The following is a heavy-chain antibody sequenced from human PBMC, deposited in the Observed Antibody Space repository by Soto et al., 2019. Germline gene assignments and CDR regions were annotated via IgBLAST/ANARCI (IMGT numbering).Heavy chain of an antibody. V-gene: IGHV3-30*18. CDR2: ISYDGSNE. J-gene: IGHJ6*02. CDR3: AKGDYYGMDV. Sequence: GGSLKLSCAASGFTFSSYCMHWVRQAPGKGLEWVAVISYDGSNEYYADSGKGRFTISRDNSKNTLYLQMNSLRAEDTAVYYCAKGDYYGMDVWGQGTTVTVSS. CDR1: GFTFSSYC.